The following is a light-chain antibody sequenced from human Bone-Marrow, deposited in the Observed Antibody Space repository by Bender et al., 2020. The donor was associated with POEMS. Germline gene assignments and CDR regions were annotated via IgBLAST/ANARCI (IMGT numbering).Light chain of an antibody. CDR1: SSDVGNYDL. CDR3: CSWTSNSTTVL. CDR2: EVT. V-gene: IGLV2-14*02. J-gene: IGLJ2*01. Sequence: QSALTQPASVSGSPGQSITISCTGTSSDVGNYDLVSWYQHQPGKAPRLVIYEVTTRSSGISSRLSGSKSGNVASLTISGLQAEDEADYFCCSWTSNSTTVLFGGGTKLTVL.